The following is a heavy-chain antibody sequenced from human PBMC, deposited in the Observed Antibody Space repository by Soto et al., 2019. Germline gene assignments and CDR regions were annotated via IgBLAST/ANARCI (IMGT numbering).Heavy chain of an antibody. CDR3: ARATPYYYYGMDV. J-gene: IGHJ6*02. Sequence: QVQLQESGPGLVKPSQTLSLTCTVSGGSISSGGDYWSWIRQHPGKGLEWIGYIYYSGSTYYHPSLKSRVTLSVDTSKNHLSLKLSSVTAADTAVYYCARATPYYYYGMDVWGQGTTVTVSS. CDR2: IYYSGST. CDR1: GGSISSGGDY. V-gene: IGHV4-31*03. D-gene: IGHD2-15*01.